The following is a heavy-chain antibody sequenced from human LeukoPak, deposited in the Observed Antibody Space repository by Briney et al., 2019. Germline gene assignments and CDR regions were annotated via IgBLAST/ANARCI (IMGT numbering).Heavy chain of an antibody. V-gene: IGHV3-33*01. D-gene: IGHD1-1*01. Sequence: GRSLTLSCAASEFTFTTYGMHWVRQAPGKGLEWVAFIYYDGSNIYYADYVKGRFTISRDIFKNTLYLQMDSLRAEDTAIYYCARDWKTNSFDYWGQGTLVTVSS. J-gene: IGHJ4*02. CDR1: EFTFTTYG. CDR2: IYYDGSNI. CDR3: ARDWKTNSFDY.